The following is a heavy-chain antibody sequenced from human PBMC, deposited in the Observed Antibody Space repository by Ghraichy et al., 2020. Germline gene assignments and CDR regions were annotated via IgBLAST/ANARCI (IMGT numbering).Heavy chain of an antibody. CDR1: GYTFINYA. J-gene: IGHJ2*01. CDR2: ISSSGGDT. Sequence: GGSLRLSCAASGYTFINYAMSWVRQAPGKGLEWVSSISSSGGDTYYPDSVKGRFTISRDNSKNTLDLQMNSLTAEDTAVYYCAKAVAVYGYFDFWGSGALVTVSS. CDR3: AKAVAVYGYFDF. V-gene: IGHV3-23*01. D-gene: IGHD2-21*01.